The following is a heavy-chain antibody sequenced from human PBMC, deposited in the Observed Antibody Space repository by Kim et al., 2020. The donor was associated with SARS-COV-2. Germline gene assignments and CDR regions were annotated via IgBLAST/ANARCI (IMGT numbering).Heavy chain of an antibody. CDR3: ARWIGDY. CDR2: YNSGST. Sequence: YNSGSTYYNPSLKSRVTISVDTSKNQFSLKLSSVTAADTAVYYCARWIGDYWGQGTLVTVSS. V-gene: IGHV4-31*02. J-gene: IGHJ4*02. D-gene: IGHD2-2*03.